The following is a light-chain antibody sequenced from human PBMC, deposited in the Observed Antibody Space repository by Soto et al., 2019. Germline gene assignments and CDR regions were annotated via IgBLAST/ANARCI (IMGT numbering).Light chain of an antibody. CDR2: GAS. CDR3: QKYHSAPLA. Sequence: DIPMTQSPSSLSASVGDRVTITCRASQAIANYLAWYQQKPGKVPKPLIYGASTLHSGVPSRFSGSGSGTDFTLTISSLQPEDAATYCCQKYHSAPLAFGGGTKVEIK. V-gene: IGKV1-27*01. CDR1: QAIANY. J-gene: IGKJ4*01.